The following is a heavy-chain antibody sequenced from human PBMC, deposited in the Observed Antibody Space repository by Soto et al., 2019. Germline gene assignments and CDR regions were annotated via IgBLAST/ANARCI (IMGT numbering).Heavy chain of an antibody. CDR1: GFAFSGFE. CDR3: ARDPNYDFWYGYRNKEGTYGMDV. J-gene: IGHJ6*02. Sequence: GGSLRLSCAASGFAFSGFEMNWVRQAPGKGLEWVSYISSGASNMYYADSVKGRFTISRDNAQSSLYLQMNSLRVEDTAVYYCARDPNYDFWYGYRNKEGTYGMDVWGQGTTVTVSS. V-gene: IGHV3-48*03. D-gene: IGHD3-3*01. CDR2: ISSGASNM.